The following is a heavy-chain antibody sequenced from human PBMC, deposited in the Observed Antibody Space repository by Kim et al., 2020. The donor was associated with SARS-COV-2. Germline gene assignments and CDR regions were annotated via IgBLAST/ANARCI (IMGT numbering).Heavy chain of an antibody. CDR3: ARERELRDYFDY. V-gene: IGHV3-66*01. Sequence: YDADSGKGRVTISIDNTKNTLYLQMNSLRAEDTAVYYCARERELRDYFDYWGQGTLVTVSS. J-gene: IGHJ4*02. D-gene: IGHD1-26*01.